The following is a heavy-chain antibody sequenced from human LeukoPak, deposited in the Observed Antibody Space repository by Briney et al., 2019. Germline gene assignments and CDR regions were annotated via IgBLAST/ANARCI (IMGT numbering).Heavy chain of an antibody. J-gene: IGHJ4*02. CDR2: INPNSGGT. D-gene: IGHD3-22*01. V-gene: IGHV1-2*02. Sequence: GASVKVSCKASGYTFTGYYMHWVRQAPGQGLEWMGWINPNSGGTNYAQKFQGRVTMTRDTSISTAYMELSRLRSDDTAVYYCARGLEDYYDCSGYPLAGFDYWGQGTLVTVSS. CDR1: GYTFTGYY. CDR3: ARGLEDYYDCSGYPLAGFDY.